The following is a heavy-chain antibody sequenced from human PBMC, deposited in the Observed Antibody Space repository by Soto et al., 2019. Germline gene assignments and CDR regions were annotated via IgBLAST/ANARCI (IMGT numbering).Heavy chain of an antibody. V-gene: IGHV3-33*01. D-gene: IGHD6-19*01. J-gene: IGHJ6*02. CDR1: GFTFSSYG. CDR2: IWYDGSNK. CDR3: ARDAESLGAVPPTGMDV. Sequence: QVQLVESGGGVVQPGRSLRLSCAASGFTFSSYGMHWVRQAPGKGLEWVAVIWYDGSNKYYADSVKGRFTISRDNSKNTLYLQMNSLRAEDTAVYYCARDAESLGAVPPTGMDVWGQGTTVTVSS.